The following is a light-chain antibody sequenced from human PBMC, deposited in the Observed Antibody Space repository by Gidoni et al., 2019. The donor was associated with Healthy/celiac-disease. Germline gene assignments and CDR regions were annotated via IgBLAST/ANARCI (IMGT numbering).Light chain of an antibody. J-gene: IGKJ2*03. V-gene: IGKV1-9*01. Sequence: DIQLTQPPSFLSASVGDRVTITCRASQGISSYLAWYQQKPGKAPKLLIYAASTLQSGVPSRFSGSGSGTEFTLTISSLQSEDFATYYCQQLNGYPPYSFGQGTKLEIK. CDR2: AAS. CDR1: QGISSY. CDR3: QQLNGYPPYS.